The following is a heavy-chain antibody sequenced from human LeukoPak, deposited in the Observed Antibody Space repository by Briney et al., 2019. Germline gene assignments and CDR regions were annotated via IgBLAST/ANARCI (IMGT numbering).Heavy chain of an antibody. CDR2: AGNDGRIK. CDR3: ATTEGVTDKWLDP. Sequence: GGSLRLSCAASGFTFTTRGMHWVRQAPGKGPQWVAFAGNDGRIKYNENSVEGRFTISRDNSKNTLYLQMNSLRPEGTAVYYCATTEGVTDKWLDPWGQGTQVTVSS. D-gene: IGHD2-8*01. V-gene: IGHV3-30*02. CDR1: GFTFTTRG. J-gene: IGHJ5*02.